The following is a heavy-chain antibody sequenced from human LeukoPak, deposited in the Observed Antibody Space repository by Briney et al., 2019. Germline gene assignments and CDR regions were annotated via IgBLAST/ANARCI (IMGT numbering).Heavy chain of an antibody. CDR2: IYYSGST. Sequence: SETLSLTCTVSGGSISNYYWSWIRQPPGKGLEWIGYIYYSGSTNCNPSLKSRVTISVDTSKNQFSLNLSSVTAADTAVHYCAREAFNGSSADDAFDIWGQGTMVTVSS. V-gene: IGHV4-59*01. J-gene: IGHJ3*02. D-gene: IGHD1-26*01. CDR3: AREAFNGSSADDAFDI. CDR1: GGSISNYY.